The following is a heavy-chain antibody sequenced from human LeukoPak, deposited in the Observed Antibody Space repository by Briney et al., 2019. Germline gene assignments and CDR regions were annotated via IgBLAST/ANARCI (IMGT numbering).Heavy chain of an antibody. Sequence: SVKVSCKASGGTFSSYAISWVRQAPGQGLEWMGRIIPILGIANYAQKFQGRVTITADKSTSTAYMELSNLRSEDTAVYYCAKTPLGYCSGGSCDADYDEIYYYYGMDVWGQGTTVTVSS. CDR2: IIPILGIA. CDR3: AKTPLGYCSGGSCDADYDEIYYYYGMDV. V-gene: IGHV1-69*04. D-gene: IGHD2-15*01. CDR1: GGTFSSYA. J-gene: IGHJ6*02.